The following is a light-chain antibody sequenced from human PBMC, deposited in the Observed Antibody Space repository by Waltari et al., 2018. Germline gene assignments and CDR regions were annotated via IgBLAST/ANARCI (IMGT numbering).Light chain of an antibody. CDR3: QVWDTSIDLSV. J-gene: IGLJ1*01. V-gene: IGLV2-14*03. CDR2: DVS. CDR1: SSDVGGYDY. Sequence: QSALTQPASVSGSPGQSITISCTGTSSDVGGYDYVSWYQQHPGKAPKLMIYDVSNRPSGVSNRFSGSNSGNTATLTISRAEAGDEADYYCQVWDTSIDLSVFGTGTKVTVL.